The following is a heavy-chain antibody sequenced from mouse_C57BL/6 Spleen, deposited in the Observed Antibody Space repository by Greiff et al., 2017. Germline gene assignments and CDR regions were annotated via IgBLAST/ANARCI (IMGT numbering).Heavy chain of an antibody. J-gene: IGHJ2*01. V-gene: IGHV14-2*01. CDR2: IDPEDGET. Sequence: EVQLQQPGAELVKPGASVKLSCTASGFNIKDYYMHWVKQRTEQGLEWIGRIDPEDGETKYDPKFQGKATITADTSSNTAYLQLSSLTSEDTAVYYCALTGTKDYWGQGTTLTVSS. CDR1: GFNIKDYY. CDR3: ALTGTKDY. D-gene: IGHD4-1*01.